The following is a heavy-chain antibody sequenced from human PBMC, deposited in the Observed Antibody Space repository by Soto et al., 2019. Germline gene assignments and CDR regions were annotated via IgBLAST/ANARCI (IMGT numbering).Heavy chain of an antibody. Sequence: QVQLQESGPGLVKPSETLSLTCTVSGGSIRSYYWSWIRQPPGKGLEWIGYIYYSASTNYNPSLKSRVTISVDTANNQFSLKLSSVTAADTVVYYCARRWGAAFDYWGQGTLVTVSS. CDR2: IYYSAST. CDR1: GGSIRSYY. CDR3: ARRWGAAFDY. J-gene: IGHJ4*02. D-gene: IGHD1-26*01. V-gene: IGHV4-59*08.